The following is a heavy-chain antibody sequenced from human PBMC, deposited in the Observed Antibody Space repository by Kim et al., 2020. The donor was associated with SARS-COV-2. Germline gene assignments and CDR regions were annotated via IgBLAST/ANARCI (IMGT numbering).Heavy chain of an antibody. D-gene: IGHD3-10*01. CDR3: SRTYYYGSGGYKRRDYYDYYRDV. Sequence: GGSLRLSCAAPGFTFSNAWMSWVRQAPGKGLEWVGRIKSKTDGGTTDYAAPVKVRFTISRDDSKNTLYLQMNSLKTEDTAVCYCSRTYYYGSGGYKRRDYYDYYRDVWGEGSTVTVSS. CDR1: GFTFSNAW. V-gene: IGHV3-15*01. J-gene: IGHJ6*03. CDR2: IKSKTDGGTT.